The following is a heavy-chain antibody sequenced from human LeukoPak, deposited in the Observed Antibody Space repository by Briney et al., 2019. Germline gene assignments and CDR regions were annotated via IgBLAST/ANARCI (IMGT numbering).Heavy chain of an antibody. J-gene: IGHJ5*02. Sequence: ASVKVSCKASGYTFTSYGISWVRQAPGQGLEWMGWINPNSGGTNYAQKFQGRVTMTRDTSISTAYMELSRLRSDDTAVYYCARGSSYYDFWSGYYYWFDPWGQGTLVTVSS. CDR3: ARGSSYYDFWSGYYYWFDP. CDR2: INPNSGGT. CDR1: GYTFTSYG. D-gene: IGHD3-3*01. V-gene: IGHV1-2*02.